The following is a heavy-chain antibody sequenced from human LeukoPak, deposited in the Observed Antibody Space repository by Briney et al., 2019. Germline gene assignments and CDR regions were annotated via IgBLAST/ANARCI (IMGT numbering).Heavy chain of an antibody. CDR3: ARSQGWVDY. CDR1: GYTFSGYF. D-gene: IGHD1-26*01. V-gene: IGHV1-18*01. J-gene: IGHJ4*02. Sequence: GASVKASCKASGYTFSGYFMHWVRQAPGQGLEWMGWISAYNGNTNYAQKLQGRVTMTTDTSTSTAYMELRSLRSDDTAVYYCARSQGWVDYWGQGTLVTVSS. CDR2: ISAYNGNT.